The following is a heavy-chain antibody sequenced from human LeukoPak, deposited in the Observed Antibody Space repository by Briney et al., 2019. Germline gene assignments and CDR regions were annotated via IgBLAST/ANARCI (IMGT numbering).Heavy chain of an antibody. Sequence: PSETLSLTCTVSGGSISSYYWSWIRQPPGKGLEWIGYIYYSGSTNYNPSLKSRVTISVDTSKNQFSLKLSSVTAADTAVCYCARDPPYCSSTSCYPHNYFDYWGQGTLVTVSS. J-gene: IGHJ4*02. D-gene: IGHD2-2*01. CDR1: GGSISSYY. CDR3: ARDPPYCSSTSCYPHNYFDY. CDR2: IYYSGST. V-gene: IGHV4-59*01.